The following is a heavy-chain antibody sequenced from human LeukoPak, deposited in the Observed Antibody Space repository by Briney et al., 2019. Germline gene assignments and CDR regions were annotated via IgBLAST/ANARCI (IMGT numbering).Heavy chain of an antibody. CDR3: ARGGGCGSGNHYRGGAFDI. D-gene: IGHD2-21*01. CDR2: IYRGGTT. J-gene: IGHJ3*02. V-gene: IGHV3-53*01. CDR1: GFSVSDNY. Sequence: GGSLRLSCATSGFSVSDNYMTWVRQAPGKGLEWVSVIYRGGTTYYTDSVKGRFTISRDNSKNMVYLQMYSLRVEDTAVYYCARGGGCGSGNHYRGGAFDIWGQGTMVTASS.